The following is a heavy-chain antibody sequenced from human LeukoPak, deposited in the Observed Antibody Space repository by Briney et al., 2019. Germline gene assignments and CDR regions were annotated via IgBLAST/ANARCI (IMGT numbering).Heavy chain of an antibody. J-gene: IGHJ5*02. CDR2: IRYDGSNK. D-gene: IGHD3-10*01. Sequence: GGSLRLSCAASGFTFSSYVMHWVRQAPGKGLEWVAFIRYDGSNKYYADSVKGRFTISRDNSKNTLYLQMNSLRAEDTAVYYCAKDWFGANWFDPWGQGTLVTVSS. CDR3: AKDWFGANWFDP. V-gene: IGHV3-30*02. CDR1: GFTFSSYV.